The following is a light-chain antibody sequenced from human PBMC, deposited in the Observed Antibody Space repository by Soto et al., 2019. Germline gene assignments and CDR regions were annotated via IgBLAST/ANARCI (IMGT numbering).Light chain of an antibody. Sequence: EIVMTQSPATLSVSPGERATLSCRASQSVSSNLAWYRQKPGQAPRLLIYGASTRATGIPARFSGSGSGTDFTLTISSLQSEDFAVYYCQQYNNWPPLTFGQGTRL. CDR1: QSVSSN. J-gene: IGKJ5*01. CDR3: QQYNNWPPLT. CDR2: GAS. V-gene: IGKV3D-15*01.